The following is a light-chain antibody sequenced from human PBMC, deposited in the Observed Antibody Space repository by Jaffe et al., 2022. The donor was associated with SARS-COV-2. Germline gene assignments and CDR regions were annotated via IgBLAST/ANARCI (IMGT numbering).Light chain of an antibody. CDR1: SSNIGNNY. V-gene: IGLV1-51*02. CDR3: GTWDGSLRLWV. CDR2: END. Sequence: QSVLTQPPSVSAAPGQKVTISCSGSSSNIGNNYVSWYQQLPGTAPRLLIFENDRRPSGIPDRFSGSKSGTSATLGITGLQTGDEADYYCGTWDGSLRLWVFGGGTKLTVL. J-gene: IGLJ3*02.